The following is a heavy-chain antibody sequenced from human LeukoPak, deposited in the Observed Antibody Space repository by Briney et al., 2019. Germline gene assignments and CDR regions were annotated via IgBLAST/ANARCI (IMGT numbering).Heavy chain of an antibody. CDR3: ARDLGWELVY. J-gene: IGHJ4*02. D-gene: IGHD1-26*01. V-gene: IGHV4-4*02. CDR2: IYHTGST. CDR1: GGSISSSNW. Sequence: PSETLSLTCAVSGGSISSSNWWSWVRQPPGKGLEWIGEIYHTGSTSYNPSLKSRVSISVDTSKNQFSLKLYSVAAADTAVYFCARDLGWELVYWGQGILVTVSS.